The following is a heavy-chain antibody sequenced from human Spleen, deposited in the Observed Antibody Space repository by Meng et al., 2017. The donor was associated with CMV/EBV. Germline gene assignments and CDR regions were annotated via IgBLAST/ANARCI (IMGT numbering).Heavy chain of an antibody. V-gene: IGHV3-30*03. CDR1: GFTVSTYW. CDR3: ATSRMRAGSDRETDY. Sequence: GGSLRLSCAASGFTVSTYWMTWVRQAPGKGLEWLAFISHDETNKHHIDSVKGRFTISRDNSRNTLYLQMNRLRLEDTAVYYCATSRMRAGSDRETDYWGQGTRVTVSS. J-gene: IGHJ4*02. CDR2: ISHDETNK. D-gene: IGHD1-14*01.